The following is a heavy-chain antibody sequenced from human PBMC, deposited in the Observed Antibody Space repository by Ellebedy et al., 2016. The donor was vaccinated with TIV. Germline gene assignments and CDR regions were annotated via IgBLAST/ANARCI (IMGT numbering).Heavy chain of an antibody. V-gene: IGHV5-51*01. D-gene: IGHD7-27*01. CDR2: IYPGDSDT. J-gene: IGHJ6*02. CDR3: ARLLLDIPLGHYGMDV. CDR1: GYSFTSYW. Sequence: GESLKISCKGSGYSFTSYWIGWVRQMPGKGLEWMGIIYPGDSDTRYSPSFQGQVTISADKSISTAYLHWSSLKASDTAMYYCARLLLDIPLGHYGMDVWGQGTTVTVSS.